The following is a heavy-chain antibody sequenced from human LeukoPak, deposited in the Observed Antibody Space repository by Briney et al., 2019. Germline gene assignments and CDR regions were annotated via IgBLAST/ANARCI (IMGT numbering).Heavy chain of an antibody. V-gene: IGHV3-23*01. CDR2: ISGSGGGT. CDR1: GFTFNSYA. CDR3: AKDLGRYRNNYFDY. Sequence: GGSLRLSCAASGFTFNSYAMSWVRQAPEKGLAWVATISGSGGGTYYADSVKGRFTISRDDSKNTLYLQMNILRAEDTAVYYCAKDLGRYRNNYFDYWGQGTLVTVSS. D-gene: IGHD1-26*01. J-gene: IGHJ4*02.